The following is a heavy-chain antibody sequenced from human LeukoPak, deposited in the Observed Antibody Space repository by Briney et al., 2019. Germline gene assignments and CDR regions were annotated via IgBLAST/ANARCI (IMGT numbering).Heavy chain of an antibody. CDR2: ISGSGGST. J-gene: IGHJ4*02. Sequence: PGGSLRLSCAASGFTFSSYAMSWVRQDPGKGLEWVSSISGISGSGGSTYYADSVKGRFTISRDNSKNTLYLQMNSLRAEDTAVYYCAKDEEVVPYGDYPHWGQGTLVTVSS. D-gene: IGHD4-17*01. CDR1: GFTFSSYA. CDR3: AKDEEVVPYGDYPH. V-gene: IGHV3-23*01.